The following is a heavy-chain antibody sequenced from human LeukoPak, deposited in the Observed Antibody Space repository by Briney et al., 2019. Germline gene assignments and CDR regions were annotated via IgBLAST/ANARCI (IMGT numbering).Heavy chain of an antibody. J-gene: IGHJ5*02. D-gene: IGHD2-8*01. Sequence: PSETLSLTCTVSGGSISSYYWSWIRQPPGKGLEWIGYIYYSGSTNYNPSLKSRVTISVDTSKNQFSLKLSSVTAADTAVYYCARGRHYCTNGVCYKMDWFDPWGQGTLVTVSS. CDR3: ARGRHYCTNGVCYKMDWFDP. CDR1: GGSISSYY. V-gene: IGHV4-59*08. CDR2: IYYSGST.